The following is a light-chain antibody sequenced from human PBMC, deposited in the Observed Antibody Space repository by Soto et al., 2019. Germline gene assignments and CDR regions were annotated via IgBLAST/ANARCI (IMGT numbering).Light chain of an antibody. J-gene: IGKJ1*01. Sequence: DIQMTQSPSTLSGSVGDRVTITCRASQSISSYLSWYQQKPGKAPKLLIYDASSLESGVPSRFSGSGSGTEFTLTISSLQPDDFATYYCQQYNSYWTFGQGTKVDIK. V-gene: IGKV1-5*01. CDR3: QQYNSYWT. CDR1: QSISSY. CDR2: DAS.